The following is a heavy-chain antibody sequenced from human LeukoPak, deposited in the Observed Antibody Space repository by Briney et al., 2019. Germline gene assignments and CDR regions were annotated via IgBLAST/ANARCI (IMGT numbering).Heavy chain of an antibody. V-gene: IGHV1-46*01. CDR3: ARDQEGFDY. Sequence: ASVKVSCKASGYTFTSNYIHWVRQAPGQGLEWMEMIYPRDGSTSYAQKFQGRVTVTRDASTSTVHMELSGLRSEDTAVYYCARDQEGFDYWGQGTLVTVSS. CDR1: GYTFTSNY. J-gene: IGHJ4*02. CDR2: IYPRDGST.